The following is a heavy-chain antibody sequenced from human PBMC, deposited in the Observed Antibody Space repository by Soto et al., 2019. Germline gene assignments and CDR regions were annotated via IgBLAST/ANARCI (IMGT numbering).Heavy chain of an antibody. CDR2: TYYRSRWYN. V-gene: IGHV6-1*01. D-gene: IGHD1-7*01. CDR3: AGTSSLQSYYMDV. Sequence: PSQTLSLTCVISGDSVSSNSAAWNWIRQSPSRGLEWLGRTYYRSRWYNDYAVSVRSRITVNANTSKNQFSLHLNSVTPEDTAVYYCAGTSSLQSYYMDVWDQGTTVPVSS. CDR1: GDSVSSNSAA. J-gene: IGHJ6*03.